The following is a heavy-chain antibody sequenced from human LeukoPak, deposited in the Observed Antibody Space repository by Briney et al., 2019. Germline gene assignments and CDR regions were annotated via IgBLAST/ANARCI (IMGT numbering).Heavy chain of an antibody. CDR2: IYYSGGT. J-gene: IGHJ4*02. V-gene: IGHV4-39*01. CDR1: GGSISSSSYY. Sequence: SETLSLTCTVSGGSISSSSYYWGWIRQPPGKGLEWIGSIYYSGGTYYNPSLKSRVTISVDTSKNQFSLKLSSVTAADTAVYYCARQVYYYGSGSYYFDYWGQGTLVTVSS. CDR3: ARQVYYYGSGSYYFDY. D-gene: IGHD3-10*01.